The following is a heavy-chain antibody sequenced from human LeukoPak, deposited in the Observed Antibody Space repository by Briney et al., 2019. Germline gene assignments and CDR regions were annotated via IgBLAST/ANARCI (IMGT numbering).Heavy chain of an antibody. V-gene: IGHV4-39*07. D-gene: IGHD6-13*01. Sequence: SETLSLTCTVSGDSISISSYYWGWVRQPPGKGLERIGEINHSGSTNYNPSLKSRVTISVDTSKNQFSLKLSSVTAADTAVYYCAGRRRTAASGAWGQGTLVTVSS. J-gene: IGHJ4*02. CDR2: INHSGST. CDR1: GDSISISSYY. CDR3: AGRRRTAASGA.